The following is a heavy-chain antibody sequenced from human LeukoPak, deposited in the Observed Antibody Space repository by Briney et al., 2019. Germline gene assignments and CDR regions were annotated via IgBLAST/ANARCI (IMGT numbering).Heavy chain of an antibody. D-gene: IGHD3-10*01. V-gene: IGHV3-30*02. CDR1: GFTFSSYG. CDR2: IRYDGSNK. Sequence: GGSLRLSCAASGFTFSSYGMHWVRQAPGKGLEWVAFIRYDGSNKYYADSVKGRFTISRDNSKNTLYLQMNSLRAEDTAVYYCASFPPYMVRTDAFDIWGQGTMVTVSS. J-gene: IGHJ3*02. CDR3: ASFPPYMVRTDAFDI.